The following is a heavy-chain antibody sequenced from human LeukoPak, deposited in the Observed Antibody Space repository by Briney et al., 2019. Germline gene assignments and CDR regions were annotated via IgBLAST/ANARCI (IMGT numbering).Heavy chain of an antibody. Sequence: ASVTVSFKASGYTFTIYGISWVRQAPGRGLEWMGWISAYNGNTNYAQKLQGRVTMITDTSTSTAYMELRSLRSDDTAVYYCARDGPNYSDSSGYDLSFDYWGQGTLVTVSS. D-gene: IGHD3-22*01. CDR2: ISAYNGNT. V-gene: IGHV1-18*01. J-gene: IGHJ4*02. CDR1: GYTFTIYG. CDR3: ARDGPNYSDSSGYDLSFDY.